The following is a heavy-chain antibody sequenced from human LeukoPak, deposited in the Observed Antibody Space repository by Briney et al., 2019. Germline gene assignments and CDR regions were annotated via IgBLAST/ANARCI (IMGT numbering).Heavy chain of an antibody. CDR2: IVVGSGNT. J-gene: IGHJ4*02. V-gene: IGHV1-58*01. CDR1: GFTFSNSA. Sequence: SVKVSCKASGFTFSNSAVQWVRQARGQRLEWIGWIVVGSGNTNYAQKLQGRVTITRDMSTSTAYMELSSLRSEDTAVYYCAVDVIYESDWGQGTLVTVSS. CDR3: AVDVIYESD. D-gene: IGHD2/OR15-2a*01.